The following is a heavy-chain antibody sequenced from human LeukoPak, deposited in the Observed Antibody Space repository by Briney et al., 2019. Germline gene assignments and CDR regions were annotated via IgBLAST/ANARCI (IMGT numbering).Heavy chain of an antibody. CDR2: ISGSGGST. V-gene: IGHV3-23*01. D-gene: IGHD3-10*01. CDR1: GFPFSSYA. J-gene: IGHJ4*02. Sequence: PGGSLRLCCAASGFPFSSYAMSWVREATGKGLEWVSAISGSGGSTYYADTVKGRFTISRDNSKNTLYLQMNSLRAEDTAVYYCAKDLRGSGSYYNLFDYWGQGTLVTVSS. CDR3: AKDLRGSGSYYNLFDY.